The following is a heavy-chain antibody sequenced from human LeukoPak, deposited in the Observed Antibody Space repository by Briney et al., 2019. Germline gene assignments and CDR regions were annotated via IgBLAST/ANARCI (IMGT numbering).Heavy chain of an antibody. CDR1: GFTFSSYG. J-gene: IGHJ4*02. CDR3: AREEQSPYYFDY. CDR2: ISYDGSNK. Sequence: GGSLRLSCAASGFTFSSYGMHWIRQAPGKGLEWVAVISYDGSNKYYADSVKGRFTISRDNSKNTLYLQMNSLRAEDTAVYYCAREEQSPYYFDYWGQGTLVTVSS. V-gene: IGHV3-30*03.